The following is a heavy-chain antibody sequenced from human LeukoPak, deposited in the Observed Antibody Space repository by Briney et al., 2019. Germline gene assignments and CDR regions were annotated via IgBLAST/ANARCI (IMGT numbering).Heavy chain of an antibody. D-gene: IGHD1-26*01. Sequence: GESLKISCKGSGYSFTSYWIGWVRQMPGKGLEWMGIMYPRDSESRYSQSFQGQVTSSVDKSISTAYLQWRSLKDSDTAMYYCARRWGARPLAFDIWGQGTMVTVSS. CDR1: GYSFTSYW. V-gene: IGHV5-51*01. CDR2: MYPRDSES. J-gene: IGHJ3*02. CDR3: ARRWGARPLAFDI.